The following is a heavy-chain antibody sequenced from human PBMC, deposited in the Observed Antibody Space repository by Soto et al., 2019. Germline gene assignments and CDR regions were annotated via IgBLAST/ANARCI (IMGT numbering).Heavy chain of an antibody. CDR2: ISSSSNK. CDR1: GFTFSRYS. Sequence: GGSLRLSCAASGFTFSRYSMNWVRQAPGKGLEWVSYISSSSNKYYADSVKGRFTISRDNSKNTLYLQMNSLRAEDTAVYYCARMSGELWFGEKYYYGMDVWGQGTTVTVSS. D-gene: IGHD3-10*01. V-gene: IGHV3-48*01. J-gene: IGHJ6*02. CDR3: ARMSGELWFGEKYYYGMDV.